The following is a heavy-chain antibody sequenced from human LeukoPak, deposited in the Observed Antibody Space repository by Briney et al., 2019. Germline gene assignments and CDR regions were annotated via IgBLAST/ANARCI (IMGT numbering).Heavy chain of an antibody. CDR1: GGSFSGYY. D-gene: IGHD6-6*01. CDR3: ARAVAARGGVDY. J-gene: IGHJ4*02. V-gene: IGHV4-34*01. CDR2: INHSGST. Sequence: PSETLSLTCAVYGGSFSGYYWSWIRQPPGKGLEWIGEINHSGSTNYNPSLKSRVTISVDTSKNQFSLKLSSVTAADTAVYYRARAVAARGGVDYWGQGTLVTVSS.